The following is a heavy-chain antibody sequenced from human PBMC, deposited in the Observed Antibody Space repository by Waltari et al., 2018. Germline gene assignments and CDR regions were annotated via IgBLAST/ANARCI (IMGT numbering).Heavy chain of an antibody. V-gene: IGHV4-34*01. CDR2: INHSGST. J-gene: IGHJ4*02. CDR3: ARGPGGRGYCGGDCSRGDY. Sequence: QVQLQQWGAGLLKPSETLSLTCAVYGGSFSGYYSIWIRPPPGAGLEWIGEINHSGSTNYNPSLKSRVTISVDTSKNQFSLKLSSVTAADTAVYYCARGPGGRGYCGGDCSRGDYWGQGTLVTVSS. D-gene: IGHD2-21*01. CDR1: GGSFSGYY.